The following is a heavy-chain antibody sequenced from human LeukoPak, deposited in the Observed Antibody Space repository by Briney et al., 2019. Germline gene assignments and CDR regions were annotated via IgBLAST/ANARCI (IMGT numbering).Heavy chain of an antibody. CDR1: GYTFTGYY. Sequence: GASVKVSCKASGYTFTGYYMHWVRQAPGQGLEWMGWINPNSGGTNYAQKFQGRVTMTRDTSISTAYMELSRLRSDDTAVYYCAGDPGSGSYSFDYWGQGTLVTVSS. D-gene: IGHD3-10*01. CDR3: AGDPGSGSYSFDY. J-gene: IGHJ4*02. CDR2: INPNSGGT. V-gene: IGHV1-2*02.